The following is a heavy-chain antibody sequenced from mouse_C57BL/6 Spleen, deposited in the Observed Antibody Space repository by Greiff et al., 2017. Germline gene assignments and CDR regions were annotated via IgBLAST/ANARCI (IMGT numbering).Heavy chain of an antibody. CDR3: ARCSKPSYYFDY. CDR1: GYTFTSYW. J-gene: IGHJ2*01. V-gene: IGHV1-69*01. CDR2: IDPSDSYT. D-gene: IGHD1-1*01. Sequence: VQLQQSGAELVMPGASVKLSCKASGYTFTSYWMHWVKQRPGQGLEWIGEIDPSDSYTNYNQKFKGKSTLTVDKSSSTAYMQLSSLTSEDSAVYYCARCSKPSYYFDYWGQGTTLTVSS.